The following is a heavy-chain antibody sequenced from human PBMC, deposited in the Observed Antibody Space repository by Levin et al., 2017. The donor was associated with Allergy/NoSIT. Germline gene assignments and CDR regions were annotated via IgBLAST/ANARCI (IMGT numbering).Heavy chain of an antibody. Sequence: GGSLRLSCAASGFTFSNYAMHWVRQAPGKGLEWVGVIYDDGSSEFYTDSVKGRFTISRDNSKNRLYLQMDRLRAEDTALYYCVREIAEEGTWGQGTLVIVSA. J-gene: IGHJ4*02. CDR2: IYDDGSSE. V-gene: IGHV3-30-3*01. CDR1: GFTFSNYA. CDR3: VREIAEEGT. D-gene: IGHD1-1*01.